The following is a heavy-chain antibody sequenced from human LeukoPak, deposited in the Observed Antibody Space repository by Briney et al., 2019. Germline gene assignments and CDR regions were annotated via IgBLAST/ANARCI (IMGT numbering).Heavy chain of an antibody. CDR3: ARGRGGGYDPPFDY. CDR2: IYYSGST. V-gene: IGHV4-59*06. CDR1: GGSISSYY. D-gene: IGHD3-22*01. J-gene: IGHJ4*02. Sequence: SETLSLTCTVSGGSISSYYWSWIRQHPGKGLEWIGYIYYSGSTYYNPSLKSRVTISVDTSKNQFSLKLSSVTAADTAVYYCARGRGGGYDPPFDYWGQGTLVTVSS.